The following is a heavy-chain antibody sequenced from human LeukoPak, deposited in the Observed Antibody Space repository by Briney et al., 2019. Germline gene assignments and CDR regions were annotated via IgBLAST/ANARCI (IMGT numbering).Heavy chain of an antibody. J-gene: IGHJ4*02. D-gene: IGHD1-7*01. V-gene: IGHV1-69*05. CDR3: ARGLGRAGTYPDY. CDR1: GGTFSSYA. Sequence: GASVKVSCKASGGTFSSYAISWVRQAPGQGLEWMGGIIPIFGTANYAQKFQGRVTITTDESTSTAYMELSSLRSEDTAVYYCARGLGRAGTYPDYWGQGTLVTVSS. CDR2: IIPIFGTA.